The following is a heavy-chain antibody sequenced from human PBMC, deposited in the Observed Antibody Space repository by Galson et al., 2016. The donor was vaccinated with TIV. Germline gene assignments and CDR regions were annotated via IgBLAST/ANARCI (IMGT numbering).Heavy chain of an antibody. CDR2: VYPNSGGA. D-gene: IGHD4-17*01. CDR1: GYTFTAYY. Sequence: SVKVSCKASGYTFTAYYVHWIRQAPGQGLGWMGWVYPNSGGAILAPKFEGRVTMTRDTSIRTAYMELSRLKSDDTAVYYCARDLDSTVTAPFDYWGQGTLVTISS. CDR3: ARDLDSTVTAPFDY. V-gene: IGHV1-2*02. J-gene: IGHJ4*02.